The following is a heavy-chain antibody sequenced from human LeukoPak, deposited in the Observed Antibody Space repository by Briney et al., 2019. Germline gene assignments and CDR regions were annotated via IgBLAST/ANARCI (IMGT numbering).Heavy chain of an antibody. V-gene: IGHV5-10-1*01. CDR1: GYSFTSNW. J-gene: IGHJ6*02. CDR2: IDPSDSNT. Sequence: GESPMISCKGSGYSFTSNWITWVRQMPGKGGEWMGRIDPSDSNTNYSPSFQGHVTISADKSISNAYLQWSSLKVSDTATYYCARLNPLYNKADYYGMDVWGQGTTVTVSS. CDR3: ARLNPLYNKADYYGMDV. D-gene: IGHD5-24*01.